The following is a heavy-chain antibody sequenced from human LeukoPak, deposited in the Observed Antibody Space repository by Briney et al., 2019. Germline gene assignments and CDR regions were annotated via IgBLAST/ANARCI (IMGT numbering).Heavy chain of an antibody. CDR3: ARLTRGYSGYDYVYYFDY. J-gene: IGHJ4*02. Sequence: SETLSLTCTVSGGSISSYYWSWIRQPPGKGLEWIGYIYYSGSTNYNPSLKSRVTISVDTSKNQFSLKLSSVTAADTAVYYCARLTRGYSGYDYVYYFDYWGQGTLVTVSS. CDR2: IYYSGST. CDR1: GGSISSYY. D-gene: IGHD5-12*01. V-gene: IGHV4-59*08.